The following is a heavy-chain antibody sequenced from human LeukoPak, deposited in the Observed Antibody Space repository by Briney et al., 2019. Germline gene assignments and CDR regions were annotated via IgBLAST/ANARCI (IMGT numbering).Heavy chain of an antibody. CDR1: GGSFSGYY. CDR3: ARHQAYYDFWSGYRLYGMDV. Sequence: PSETLSLTCAVYGGSFSGYYWSWIRQPPGKGLEWIGEINHSGSTNYNPSLKSRVTISVDTSKNQFSLKLSSVTAADTAVYYCARHQAYYDFWSGYRLYGMDVWGQGTTVTVSS. J-gene: IGHJ6*02. CDR2: INHSGST. V-gene: IGHV4-34*01. D-gene: IGHD3-3*01.